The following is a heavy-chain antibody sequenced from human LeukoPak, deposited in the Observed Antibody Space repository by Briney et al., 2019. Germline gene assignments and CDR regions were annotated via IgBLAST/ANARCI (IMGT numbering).Heavy chain of an antibody. D-gene: IGHD1-26*01. CDR3: AKSVSGSYFWNFDY. V-gene: IGHV3-23*01. CDR1: GFTFSSYW. Sequence: PGGSLRLSCAASGFTFSSYWMSWVRQAPGKGLEWVSAISGSGGSTYYADSVKGRFTISRDNSKNTLYLQMNSLRAEDTAVYYCAKSVSGSYFWNFDYWGQGTLVTVSS. CDR2: ISGSGGST. J-gene: IGHJ4*02.